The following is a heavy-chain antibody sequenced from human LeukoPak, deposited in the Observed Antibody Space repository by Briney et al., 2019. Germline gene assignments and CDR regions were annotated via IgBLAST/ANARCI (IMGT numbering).Heavy chain of an antibody. V-gene: IGHV3-7*02. CDR1: GFTFAGYW. D-gene: IGHD6-6*01. Sequence: QPGGSLRLSCTVSGFTFAGYWMTWVRHPPGKGLEWVANIKSDGSEKYYVDSVKGRFTVSRDNTKNSLSLQLNSLRAEDTAVYYCAKLSEYSFDSRGQGTQVTVSS. CDR3: AKLSEYSFDS. CDR2: IKSDGSEK. J-gene: IGHJ4*02.